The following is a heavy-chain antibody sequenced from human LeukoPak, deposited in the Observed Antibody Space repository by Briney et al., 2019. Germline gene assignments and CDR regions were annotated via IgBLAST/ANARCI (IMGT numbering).Heavy chain of an antibody. Sequence: ASVKVSCKASGHTFSDYFVHWVRQAPGQGLECMAWIIPKSGATNYAQTFRDRVTVTSDTSTVYMELSSLTYDDTAVYYCARDLRSGGVTYGLDSWGQGTLVTVSS. J-gene: IGHJ4*02. CDR3: ARDLRSGGVTYGLDS. CDR1: GHTFSDYF. CDR2: IIPKSGAT. D-gene: IGHD5-18*01. V-gene: IGHV1-2*02.